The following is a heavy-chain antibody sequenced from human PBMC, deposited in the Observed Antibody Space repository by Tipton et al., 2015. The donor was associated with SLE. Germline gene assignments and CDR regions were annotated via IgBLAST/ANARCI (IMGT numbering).Heavy chain of an antibody. J-gene: IGHJ2*01. CDR3: ARAVTTVVTRAYWYFDL. Sequence: TLSLTCAVSGGSISSSNWWSWVRQPPGKGLEWIGEIYHSGSTNYNPSLKSRLTISVDKSKNRFSLKLSSVTAADTAVYYCARAVTTVVTRAYWYFDLWGRGTLVTVSS. CDR1: GGSISSSNW. V-gene: IGHV4-4*02. D-gene: IGHD4-23*01. CDR2: IYHSGST.